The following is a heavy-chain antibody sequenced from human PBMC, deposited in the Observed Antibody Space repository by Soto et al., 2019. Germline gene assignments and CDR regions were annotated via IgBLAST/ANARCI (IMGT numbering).Heavy chain of an antibody. CDR1: GLAFSNYW. V-gene: IGHV3-74*01. D-gene: IGHD5-12*01. Sequence: GGSLRLSCAGSGLAFSNYWIHWVRRAPGEGLAWVSRISRDVSSTTYAGSVKGRFTISIDYAKNTVYLQMNSLRAEDTAVYYCARESSGYSSYFDYWGQGTLVTAPQ. CDR3: ARESSGYSSYFDY. CDR2: ISRDVSST. J-gene: IGHJ4*02.